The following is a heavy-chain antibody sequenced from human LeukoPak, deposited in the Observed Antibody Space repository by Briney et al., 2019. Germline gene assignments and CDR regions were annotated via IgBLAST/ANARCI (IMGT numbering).Heavy chain of an antibody. V-gene: IGHV4-34*01. CDR3: ARDSGEQFEAYFDY. CDR1: GGSFSDYY. Sequence: SETLSLTCAVYGGSFSDYYWSWIRQPPGKGLEWIGEINHSGSTNYNPSLKSRVTISVDTSKNQFSLKLSSVTAADTAVYYCARDSGEQFEAYFDYWGQGTLVTVSS. J-gene: IGHJ4*02. D-gene: IGHD3-10*01. CDR2: INHSGST.